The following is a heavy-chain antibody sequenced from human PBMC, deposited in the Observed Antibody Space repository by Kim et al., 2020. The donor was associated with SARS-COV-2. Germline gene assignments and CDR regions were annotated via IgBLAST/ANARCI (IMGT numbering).Heavy chain of an antibody. CDR1: GFTVSSNY. J-gene: IGHJ6*02. V-gene: IGHV3-66*01. CDR3: ARDRNVVVVAATPYYYYGMDV. D-gene: IGHD2-15*01. Sequence: GGSLRLSCAASGFTVSSNYMSWVRQAPGKGLEWVSVIYSGGTTYYADSVKGRFTISRDNSKNTLYLQMNSLRAEDTAVYYCARDRNVVVVAATPYYYYGMDVWGQGTTVTVSS. CDR2: IYSGGTT.